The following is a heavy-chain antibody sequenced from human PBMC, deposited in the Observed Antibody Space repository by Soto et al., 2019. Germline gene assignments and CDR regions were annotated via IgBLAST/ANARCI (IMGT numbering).Heavy chain of an antibody. CDR1: GFTFSSYS. D-gene: IGHD6-13*01. CDR3: AKKGIAAAGPGTFDY. J-gene: IGHJ4*02. V-gene: IGHV3-21*01. CDR2: ISSSSSYI. Sequence: GGSLRLSCAASGFTFSSYSMNWVRQAPGKGLEWVSSISSSSSYIYYADSVKGRFTISRDNAKNSLYLQMNSLRAEDTAVYYCAKKGIAAAGPGTFDYWGQGALVTVSS.